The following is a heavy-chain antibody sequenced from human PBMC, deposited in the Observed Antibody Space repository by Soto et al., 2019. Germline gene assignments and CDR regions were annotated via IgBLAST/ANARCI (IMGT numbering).Heavy chain of an antibody. V-gene: IGHV1-18*04. D-gene: IGHD2-2*01. CDR2: ISAYNGNT. Sequence: ASVKVSCKASGYTFTSYGISWVRQAPGQGLEWMGWISAYNGNTNYAQKLQGRVTMTTDTSTSTAYMELRSLRSDDTAVYYCARDRLGYCSSTSCGNGMDVWGQGTTVTV. CDR3: ARDRLGYCSSTSCGNGMDV. CDR1: GYTFTSYG. J-gene: IGHJ6*02.